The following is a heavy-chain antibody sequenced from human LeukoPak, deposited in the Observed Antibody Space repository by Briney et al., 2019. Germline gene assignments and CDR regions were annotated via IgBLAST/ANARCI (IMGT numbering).Heavy chain of an antibody. V-gene: IGHV4-61*02. D-gene: IGHD1-14*01. Sequence: PSETPSLTCTVSGGSISSGSYYWSWIRQPAGKGLEWIGRIYTSGSTNYNPSLKSRVTISADTSKNQFSLILRSVTAADTAIYYCARGYLYWGQGTLVTVSS. CDR2: IYTSGST. CDR1: GGSISSGSYY. CDR3: ARGYLY. J-gene: IGHJ4*02.